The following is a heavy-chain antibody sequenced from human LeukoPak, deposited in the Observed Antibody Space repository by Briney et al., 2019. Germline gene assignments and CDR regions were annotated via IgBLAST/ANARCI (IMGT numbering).Heavy chain of an antibody. CDR1: GGSISSYY. D-gene: IGHD3-22*01. CDR3: ARTYYYDSSGLDDAFDI. CDR2: IYYSGST. J-gene: IGHJ3*02. Sequence: PSETLSLTCTVSGGSISSYYWSWMRQPPGKGLEWIGYIYYSGSTNYNPSLESRVTISVDTSKNQFSLKLSSVTAADTAVYYCARTYYYDSSGLDDAFDIWGQGTMVTVSS. V-gene: IGHV4-59*01.